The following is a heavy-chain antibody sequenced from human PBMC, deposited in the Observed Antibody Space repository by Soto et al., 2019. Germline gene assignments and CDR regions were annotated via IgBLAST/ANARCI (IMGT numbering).Heavy chain of an antibody. Sequence: EVQLAESGGGMVQPGGSLRLSCVASGFTFSSYDMHWVRQAPGKGLEYVSSISSNGGTTYYGNSVKGRFTISRDNSKNSLYIQMGSLRAEDMAVYYCVRRVSGNYDYWCQGTLVTVSS. CDR3: VRRVSGNYDY. CDR1: GFTFSSYD. J-gene: IGHJ4*02. D-gene: IGHD1-7*01. CDR2: ISSNGGTT. V-gene: IGHV3-64*01.